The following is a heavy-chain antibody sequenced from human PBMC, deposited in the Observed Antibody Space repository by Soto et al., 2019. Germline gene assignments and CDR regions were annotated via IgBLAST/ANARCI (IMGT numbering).Heavy chain of an antibody. V-gene: IGHV1-18*01. CDR2: IYIDDT. CDR1: GYTFSSFG. CDR3: ARDRDWHLDY. Sequence: GASVKVSCKASGYTFSSFGFSWMRQAPGQGLEWMGWIYIDDTKFAQNFQGRVTMTTDTSTSTVYMELRSLRSDDTAVYYCARDRDWHLDYWGQGTPVTVSS. D-gene: IGHD3-9*01. J-gene: IGHJ4*02.